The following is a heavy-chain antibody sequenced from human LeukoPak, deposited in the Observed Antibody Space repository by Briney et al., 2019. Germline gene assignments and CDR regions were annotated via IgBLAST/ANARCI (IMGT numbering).Heavy chain of an antibody. CDR3: ARDGYCSSTSCHDAFDI. J-gene: IGHJ3*02. V-gene: IGHV3-21*01. D-gene: IGHD2-2*01. CDR1: GFTFSSYW. Sequence: GGSLRLSCAASGFTFSSYWMHWVRQAPGKGLEWVSLIDSSSTYIYYADSVKGRFTISRDNAKKSLYLQMNSLRAEDTAVYYCARDGYCSSTSCHDAFDIWGQGTMVTVSS. CDR2: IDSSSTYI.